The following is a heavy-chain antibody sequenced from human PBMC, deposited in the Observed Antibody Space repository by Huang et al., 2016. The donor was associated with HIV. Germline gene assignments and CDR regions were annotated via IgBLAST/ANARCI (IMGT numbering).Heavy chain of an antibody. CDR3: AKFGSSGYLPRYSFDY. Sequence: QVQLVESGGGVVQPGGSLRLSCAASGFTFSSYGMHWFRQVPGKGLEWVAFIHYDGSNRYYADSVKGRFTISRDNSKNTLYLQMNSLRAEDTAVYFCAKFGSSGYLPRYSFDYWGQGTLVTVSS. D-gene: IGHD3-22*01. J-gene: IGHJ4*02. CDR2: IHYDGSNR. CDR1: GFTFSSYG. V-gene: IGHV3-30*02.